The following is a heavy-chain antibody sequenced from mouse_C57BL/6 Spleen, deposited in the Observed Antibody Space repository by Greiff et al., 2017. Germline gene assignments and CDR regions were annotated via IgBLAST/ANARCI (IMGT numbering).Heavy chain of an antibody. CDR3: ARWMVTTEGWFAY. CDR1: GYTFTSYW. V-gene: IGHV1-55*01. CDR2: IYPGSGST. Sequence: QVQLKQSGAELVKPGASVKMSCKASGYTFTSYWITWVKQRPGQGLEWIGDIYPGSGSTNYNEKFKSKATLTVDTSSSTAYMQLSSLTSEDSAVYYCARWMVTTEGWFAYWGQGTLVTVSA. D-gene: IGHD2-2*01. J-gene: IGHJ3*01.